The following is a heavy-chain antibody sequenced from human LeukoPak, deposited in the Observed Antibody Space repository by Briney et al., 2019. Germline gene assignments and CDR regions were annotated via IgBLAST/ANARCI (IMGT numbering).Heavy chain of an antibody. CDR1: GFTFSSYA. V-gene: IGHV3-23*01. D-gene: IGHD4/OR15-4a*01. CDR3: SKNSGANCFTSTDS. CDR2: ISGGGGVT. Sequence: GGSLRLSCAASGFTFSSYAMSWVRQAPGKGLEWVSTISGGGGVTYYTDSVKGRFTISRDNSKNTLFLQMNSLRAEDTALYFCSKNSGANCFTSTDSWGQGTLVTVSS. J-gene: IGHJ4*02.